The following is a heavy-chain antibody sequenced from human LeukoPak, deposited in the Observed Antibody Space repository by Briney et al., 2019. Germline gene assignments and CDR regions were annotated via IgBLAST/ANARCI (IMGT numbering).Heavy chain of an antibody. Sequence: ASVKVSCKASGYTFTSYYTHWVRQAPGQGLEWMGIINPSGGSTSYAQKFQGRVTMTRDTSTSTVYMELSSLRSEDTAVYYCARDTRTETHHYYDSSGYPGYWGQGTLVTVSS. CDR1: GYTFTSYY. J-gene: IGHJ4*02. V-gene: IGHV1-46*01. CDR2: INPSGGST. CDR3: ARDTRTETHHYYDSSGYPGY. D-gene: IGHD3-22*01.